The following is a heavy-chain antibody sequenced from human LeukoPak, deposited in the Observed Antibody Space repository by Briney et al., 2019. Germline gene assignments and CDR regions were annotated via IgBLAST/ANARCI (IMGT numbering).Heavy chain of an antibody. Sequence: KTSETLSLTCAVYGGSFSGYYWSWIRQPPGKGLEWIGEVHYSGSTNYNPSLKSRVTISVDTSKNQFSLTLTSVTAADTAVYYCVRGQFFFAFWGRGTPVTVSS. J-gene: IGHJ2*01. D-gene: IGHD5-24*01. CDR2: VHYSGST. CDR3: VRGQFFFAF. V-gene: IGHV4-34*01. CDR1: GGSFSGYY.